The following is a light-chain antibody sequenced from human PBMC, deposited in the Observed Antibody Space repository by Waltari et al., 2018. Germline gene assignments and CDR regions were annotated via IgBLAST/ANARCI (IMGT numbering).Light chain of an antibody. V-gene: IGLV4-69*01. Sequence: QLVLTQSPSASASLGASVKLTCTLSSGHSSNIIAWLQQQPEKGPRYLMKVNSDGSHSKGDEIPDRFSGSSSGAERYLTISTVQSADEADYYCQTGGHGTWVFGGGTKLTVL. CDR2: VNSDGSH. CDR1: SGHSSNI. CDR3: QTGGHGTWV. J-gene: IGLJ3*02.